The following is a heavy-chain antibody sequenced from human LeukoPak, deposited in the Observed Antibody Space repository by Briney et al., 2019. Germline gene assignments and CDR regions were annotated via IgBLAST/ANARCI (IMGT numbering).Heavy chain of an antibody. Sequence: GGSLTLSCAASGFTFSSFAMGWVRQAPGKGLEWVSAISGSGGSTDYADSVKGRFTISRDNSKSTLYLQMNSLRAEDTAVYYCAKWAGYYGSGSYYNWFDPWGQGTLVSVSS. CDR3: AKWAGYYGSGSYYNWFDP. CDR1: GFTFSSFA. J-gene: IGHJ5*02. CDR2: ISGSGGST. V-gene: IGHV3-23*01. D-gene: IGHD3-10*01.